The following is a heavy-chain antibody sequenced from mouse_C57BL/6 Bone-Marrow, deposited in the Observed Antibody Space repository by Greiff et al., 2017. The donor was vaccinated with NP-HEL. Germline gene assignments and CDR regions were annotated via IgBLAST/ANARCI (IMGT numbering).Heavy chain of an antibody. CDR1: GFTFSSYA. J-gene: IGHJ4*01. Sequence: EVNVVESGEGLVKPGGSLKLSCAASGFTFSSYAMSWVRQTPEKRLEWVAYISSGGDYIYYADTVKGRFTISRDNARNTLYLQMSSLKSEDTAMYYCTRDRLLPYYYPMDYWGQGTSVTVSS. CDR2: ISSGGDYI. CDR3: TRDRLLPYYYPMDY. V-gene: IGHV5-9-1*02. D-gene: IGHD2-3*01.